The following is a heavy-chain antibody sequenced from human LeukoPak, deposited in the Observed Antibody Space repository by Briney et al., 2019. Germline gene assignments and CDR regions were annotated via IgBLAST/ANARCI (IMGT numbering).Heavy chain of an antibody. J-gene: IGHJ4*02. D-gene: IGHD2-2*01. Sequence: PGGTLRLSCAASRFTFNDYAMHWVRQAPGKGLEWVSGISWNSGSIGYADSVKGRFTISRDNAKNSLYLQMNSLRAEDTAVYYCARDRVRGYCSSTSCLDDYWGQGTLVTVSS. CDR1: RFTFNDYA. V-gene: IGHV3-9*01. CDR3: ARDRVRGYCSSTSCLDDY. CDR2: ISWNSGSI.